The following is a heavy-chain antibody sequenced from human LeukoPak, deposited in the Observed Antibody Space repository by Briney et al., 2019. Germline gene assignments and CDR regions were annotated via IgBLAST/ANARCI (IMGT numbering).Heavy chain of an antibody. CDR1: GFTFNSYW. Sequence: GGSLRLSCAASGFTFNSYWMSWVRQAPGKGREWGANKKQDGSEKYYVDSLKGRFTISRDNAKNSLYLQMNSLRAEDTAVYYCARDRATLRVWGQGTTVIVSS. CDR3: ARDRATLRV. CDR2: KKQDGSEK. J-gene: IGHJ6*02. V-gene: IGHV3-7*01.